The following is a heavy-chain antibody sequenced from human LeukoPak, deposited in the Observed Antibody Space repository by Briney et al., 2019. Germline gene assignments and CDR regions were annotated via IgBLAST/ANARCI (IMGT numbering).Heavy chain of an antibody. J-gene: IGHJ4*02. CDR2: ISSSSSHI. CDR1: GFTFSSHS. CDR3: ARVLEAASFDY. Sequence: GGSLRLSCAASGFTFSSHSMNWVRQAPGKGLEWVSSISSSSSHIYYADSVKGRFTMSRDNAKNSLYLQMNSLRADDTAVYYCARVLEAASFDYWGQGSPVTVSS. D-gene: IGHD6-13*01. V-gene: IGHV3-21*01.